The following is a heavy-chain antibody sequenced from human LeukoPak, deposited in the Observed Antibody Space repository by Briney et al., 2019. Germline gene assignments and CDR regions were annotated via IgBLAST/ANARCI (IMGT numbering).Heavy chain of an antibody. Sequence: GESLKISCMGSGYSFSNYWIGWVRQMPGKGLEWMGIIYPDESNIRYSPSFQGQVTISVDKSISTAYLQWSSLKASDTAIYYCARHEGGGWYIDYWGQGTPVTVSS. J-gene: IGHJ4*02. CDR2: IYPDESNI. D-gene: IGHD6-19*01. V-gene: IGHV5-51*01. CDR3: ARHEGGGWYIDY. CDR1: GYSFSNYW.